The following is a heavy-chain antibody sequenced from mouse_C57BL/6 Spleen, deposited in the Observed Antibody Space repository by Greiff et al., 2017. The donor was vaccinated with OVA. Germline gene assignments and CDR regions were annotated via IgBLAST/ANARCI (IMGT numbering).Heavy chain of an antibody. J-gene: IGHJ4*01. CDR2: ISSGSSTI. D-gene: IGHD3-2*02. CDR1: GFTFSDYG. Sequence: EVKLMESGGGLVKPGGSLKLSCAASGFTFSDYGMHWVRQAPEKGLEWVAYISSGSSTIYYADTVKGRFTISRDNAKNTLFLQMTSLRSEDTAMYYCASSGYLYAMDYWGQGTSVTVSS. V-gene: IGHV5-17*01. CDR3: ASSGYLYAMDY.